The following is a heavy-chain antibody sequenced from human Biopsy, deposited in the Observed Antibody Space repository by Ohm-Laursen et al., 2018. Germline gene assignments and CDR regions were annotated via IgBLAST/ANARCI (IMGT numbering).Heavy chain of an antibody. Sequence: GSLRLSCTAFGFTFSSSCMTWVRQAPGKGLEWVASIKEDGSEKFYVDSVKCRFTIPRDNTQKSLYLQMNSLRVEDTAVHYCARGRSMDVWGQGTTVTVSS. CDR1: GFTFSSSC. CDR3: ARGRSMDV. V-gene: IGHV3-7*01. CDR2: IKEDGSEK. J-gene: IGHJ6*02.